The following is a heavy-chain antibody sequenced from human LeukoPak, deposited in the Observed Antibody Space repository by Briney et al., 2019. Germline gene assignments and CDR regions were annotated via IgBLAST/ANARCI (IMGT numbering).Heavy chain of an antibody. J-gene: IGHJ6*02. CDR3: ARELLWFGELPYYYYGMDV. V-gene: IGHV1-69*05. Sequence: SVKVSCKASGGTFSSYAISWVRQAPGQGLEWMGGIIPIFGTANYAQKFQGRVTITTDESTSTAYMELSRLRSDDTAVYYCARELLWFGELPYYYYGMDVWGQGTTVTVSS. D-gene: IGHD3-10*01. CDR1: GGTFSSYA. CDR2: IIPIFGTA.